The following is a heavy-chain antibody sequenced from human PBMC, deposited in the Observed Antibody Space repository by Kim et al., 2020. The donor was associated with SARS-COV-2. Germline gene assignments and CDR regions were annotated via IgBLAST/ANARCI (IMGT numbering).Heavy chain of an antibody. V-gene: IGHV4-39*01. J-gene: IGHJ4*02. CDR1: GGSFSTSNYY. D-gene: IGHD4-17*01. Sequence: SETLSLSCTVSGGSFSTSNYYWGWIRQPPGKGLEWIGTISYSVIAYYNPSLRSRVTISVDASKKQISLKLSSVTAADTAVYYCARDHGSVRWFYYWGQGTLFTVSS. CDR2: ISYSVIA. CDR3: ARDHGSVRWFYY.